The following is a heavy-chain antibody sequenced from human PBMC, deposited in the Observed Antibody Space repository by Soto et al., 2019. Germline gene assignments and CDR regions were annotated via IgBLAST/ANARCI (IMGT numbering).Heavy chain of an antibody. J-gene: IGHJ6*02. D-gene: IGHD2-21*02. V-gene: IGHV1-69*01. CDR1: GGTFSSYA. CDR3: ERVDCGGDCYYYYGMDI. CDR2: IIPIFGTA. Sequence: SVKVSCKASGGTFSSYAISWVRQAPGQGLEWMGGIIPIFGTANYAQKFQGRVTITADESTSTAYMELSSLRSEDTAVYYCERVDCGGDCYYYYGMDIWGQGTTVIGSS.